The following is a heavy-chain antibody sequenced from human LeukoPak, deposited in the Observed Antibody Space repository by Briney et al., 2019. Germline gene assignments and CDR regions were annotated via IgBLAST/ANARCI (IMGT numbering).Heavy chain of an antibody. Sequence: ASVKASCKASGYTFTTYDINWVRQATGQGLEWLGWMNPSSGNTGYAQKFQGRVTITRDTSINTAYMELSSLRSEDTAIYCCARDYGGNSGWFDPWGQGTLVTVSS. J-gene: IGHJ5*02. V-gene: IGHV1-8*03. D-gene: IGHD4-23*01. CDR3: ARDYGGNSGWFDP. CDR2: MNPSSGNT. CDR1: GYTFTTYD.